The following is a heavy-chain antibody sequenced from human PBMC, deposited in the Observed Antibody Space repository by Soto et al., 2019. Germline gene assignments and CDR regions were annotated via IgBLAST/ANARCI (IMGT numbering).Heavy chain of an antibody. J-gene: IGHJ4*02. CDR1: WYTFTGYY. CDR2: INPNSGGT. CDR3: ARARATSPYDY. V-gene: IGHV1-2*04. Sequence: GASVKVSCKASWYTFTGYYIHWVRQAPGQGLEWMGWINPNSGGTNYAQKFQGWATMTRDTSISTAYMELSRLRSDDTAVYYCARARATSPYDYWGQGTLVTVSS. D-gene: IGHD2-2*01.